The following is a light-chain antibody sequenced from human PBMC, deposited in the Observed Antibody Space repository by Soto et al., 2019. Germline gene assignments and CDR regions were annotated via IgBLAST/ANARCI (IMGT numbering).Light chain of an antibody. V-gene: IGKV3-15*01. Sequence: EIVMTQSPATLSVSPGEGATLSCRVSQSVRSNLAWYRQKPGQAPSLLIYGASTRASGIPAKFSASGSGTEFALTISSLQSEDFAVYYCQQYNNWPYTFGQGTRLEIK. CDR3: QQYNNWPYT. CDR1: QSVRSN. J-gene: IGKJ2*01. CDR2: GAS.